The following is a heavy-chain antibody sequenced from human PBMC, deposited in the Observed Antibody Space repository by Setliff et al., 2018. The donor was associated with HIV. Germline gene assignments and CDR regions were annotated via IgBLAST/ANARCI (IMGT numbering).Heavy chain of an antibody. Sequence: ASVKVSCKTSGYTFISHGISWVRQAPGQGPEWMGWISGYNANANYALGFRGRLTMSTDTSTGTAYMELWSLRSDDTAVYYCAGDGDSRDGRLYHCYYMDVWGEGTTVTVSS. CDR3: AGDGDSRDGRLYHCYYMDV. V-gene: IGHV1-18*01. CDR1: GYTFISHG. D-gene: IGHD1-26*01. J-gene: IGHJ6*03. CDR2: ISGYNANA.